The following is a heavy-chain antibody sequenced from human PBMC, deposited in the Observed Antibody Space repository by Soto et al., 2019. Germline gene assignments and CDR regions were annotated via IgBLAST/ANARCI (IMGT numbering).Heavy chain of an antibody. Sequence: PSETLSLTCTVSGGSITSSSFYWGWIRQPPGKGLEWIGIIYYSGSTSYNPSLKSRVTMSVDTSKKQLSLRLSSVTAADTAVYYCARLHCSSPNCVPLDPWGQGTLVTVSS. D-gene: IGHD2-2*01. CDR2: IYYSGST. CDR3: ARLHCSSPNCVPLDP. J-gene: IGHJ5*02. CDR1: GGSITSSSFY. V-gene: IGHV4-39*01.